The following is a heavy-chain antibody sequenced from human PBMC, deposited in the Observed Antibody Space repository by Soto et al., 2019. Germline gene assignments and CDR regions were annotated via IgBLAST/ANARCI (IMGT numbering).Heavy chain of an antibody. CDR2: INPSGGST. CDR3: AGGSVAGRRFDY. V-gene: IGHV1-46*01. J-gene: IGHJ4*02. CDR1: GYTFTSYY. Sequence: QVQLVQSGAEVKKPGASVKVSCKASGYTFTSYYIHWVRQAPGQGLEWMGIINPSGGSTSYAQKFQGRVIMTRDTSTSTVYLELSSLGSEDTAVYYCAGGSVAGRRFDYWGQGTLVTVSS. D-gene: IGHD6-19*01.